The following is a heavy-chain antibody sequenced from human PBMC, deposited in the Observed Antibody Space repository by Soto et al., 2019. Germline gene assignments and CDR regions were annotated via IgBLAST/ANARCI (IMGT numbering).Heavy chain of an antibody. CDR3: GRFYYDSSGYLPSPYYYYYGMDV. Sequence: PGGSLRLSCAASGFTFSSYAMHWVRQAPGKGLEWVSVIYSGGSTYYADSVKGRFTISRDNSKNTLYLQMNSLRAEDTAVYYCGRFYYDSSGYLPSPYYYYYGMDVWGQGTTVTVSS. V-gene: IGHV3-66*01. D-gene: IGHD3-22*01. J-gene: IGHJ6*02. CDR2: IYSGGST. CDR1: GFTFSSYA.